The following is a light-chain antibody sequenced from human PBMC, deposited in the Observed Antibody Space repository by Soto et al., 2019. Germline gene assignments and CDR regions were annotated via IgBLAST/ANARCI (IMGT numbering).Light chain of an antibody. CDR2: GAS. CDR1: RNVSTN. CDR3: QQYKRWPPIT. V-gene: IGKV3-15*01. Sequence: VMTQSPATLSVSPGERATLSCRASRNVSTNLAWYQQKPGLSPRLLMYGASTRTTAVPARFSGSGSGTELTLTISSLQSEDVAVYYCQQYKRWPPITFGQGTRLEIK. J-gene: IGKJ5*01.